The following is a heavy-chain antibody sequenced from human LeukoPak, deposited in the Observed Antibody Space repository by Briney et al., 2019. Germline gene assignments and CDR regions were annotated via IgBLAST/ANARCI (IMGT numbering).Heavy chain of an antibody. CDR1: GASISSYY. D-gene: IGHD3-22*01. V-gene: IGHV4-59*08. CDR2: VSYNGEA. Sequence: PSETLSLTCSVSGASISSYYWSRIRQPPGKGLEWIGYVSYNGEAHNNPSLGSRATISADRSKNQFSLRLSSVTAADTAVYHCARQRIFYYEGGILLPVNYFDYWGQGTLATVSS. J-gene: IGHJ4*02. CDR3: ARQRIFYYEGGILLPVNYFDY.